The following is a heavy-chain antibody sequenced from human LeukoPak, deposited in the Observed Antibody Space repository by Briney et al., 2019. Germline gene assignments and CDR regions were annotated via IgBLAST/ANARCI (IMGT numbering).Heavy chain of an antibody. CDR1: GGSTSSSSYY. CDR2: IYYTGRT. CDR3: ARLYYYDSSGPPI. J-gene: IGHJ4*02. Sequence: SETLSLTCTVSGGSTSSSSYYWGWIRQPPGKGLEWIGNIYYTGRTYYNPSLKSRVTISVDTSKNQFSLKLSSVSAADTAVYYCARLYYYDSSGPPIWGQGTLVTVSS. D-gene: IGHD3-22*01. V-gene: IGHV4-39*01.